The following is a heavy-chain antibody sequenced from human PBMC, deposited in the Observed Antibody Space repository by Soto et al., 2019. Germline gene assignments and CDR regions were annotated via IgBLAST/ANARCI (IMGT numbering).Heavy chain of an antibody. CDR1: GFTFSSYG. V-gene: IGHV3-33*01. CDR2: IWYDGSNK. D-gene: IGHD1-1*01. CDR3: ARGSPRNTAFDY. J-gene: IGHJ4*02. Sequence: QVQLVESGGGVVQPGRSLRLSCAASGFTFSSYGMHWVRQAPGKGLEWVAVIWYDGSNKYYADSVKGRFTISRDNSKNTRYLQMNSLRAEDTAVYYCARGSPRNTAFDYWGQGTLVTVSS.